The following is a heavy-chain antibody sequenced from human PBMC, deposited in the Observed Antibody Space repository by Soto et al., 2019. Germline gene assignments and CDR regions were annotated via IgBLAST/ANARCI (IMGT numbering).Heavy chain of an antibody. Sequence: SETLSLTCTVSGGSISSSSYYWGWIRQPPGKGLEWIGNIYYSGSTYDNPSLKSRVTISVDTSKNQFSLKLSSVTAADTAVYYCARNYYDSSGYYFYYFDYWGQGTLVTVSS. CDR2: IYYSGST. V-gene: IGHV4-39*07. CDR3: ARNYYDSSGYYFYYFDY. CDR1: GGSISSSSYY. J-gene: IGHJ4*02. D-gene: IGHD3-22*01.